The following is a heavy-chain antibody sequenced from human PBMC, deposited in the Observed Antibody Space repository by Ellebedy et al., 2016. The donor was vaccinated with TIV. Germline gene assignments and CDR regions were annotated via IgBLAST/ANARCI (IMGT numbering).Heavy chain of an antibody. D-gene: IGHD3-16*01. CDR1: GYTFTSYG. Sequence: ASVKVSCKASGYTFTSYGISWVRQAPGQGLEWMGWISAYNGNTNYAQKLQGRVTITADKSTSTAYMELGSLRSEDTAVYYCARINYDYVWGSYSPRNFDYWGQGTLVTVSS. CDR2: ISAYNGNT. V-gene: IGHV1-18*01. J-gene: IGHJ4*02. CDR3: ARINYDYVWGSYSPRNFDY.